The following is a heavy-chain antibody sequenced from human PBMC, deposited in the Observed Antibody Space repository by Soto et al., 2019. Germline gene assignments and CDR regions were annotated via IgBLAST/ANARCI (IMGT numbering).Heavy chain of an antibody. CDR3: ASFGGPITIFPPYYYYGMDV. D-gene: IGHD3-3*01. Sequence: QVQLVQSGAEVKKPGASVKVSCKASGYTFTSYGISWVRQAPGQGLEWMGWISAYNGNTNYAQKLQGRVTMTTDTSKSTAYMELRSLRSDDTAVYYCASFGGPITIFPPYYYYGMDVWGQGTTVTVSS. J-gene: IGHJ6*02. CDR2: ISAYNGNT. CDR1: GYTFTSYG. V-gene: IGHV1-18*01.